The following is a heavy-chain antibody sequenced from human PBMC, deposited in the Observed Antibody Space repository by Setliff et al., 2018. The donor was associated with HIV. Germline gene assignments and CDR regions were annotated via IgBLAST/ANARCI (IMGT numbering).Heavy chain of an antibody. CDR3: ARDAYNWNDWDY. V-gene: IGHV3-48*01. Sequence: GGSLRLSCVASGFTFSTYSMNWVRQAPGEGLEWVSYISGSSSTIYYADSVKGRFTISRDNAKNSLHLQMKSLRAEDTAVYYCARDAYNWNDWDYWGQGTLVTVSS. J-gene: IGHJ4*02. CDR1: GFTFSTYS. D-gene: IGHD1-20*01. CDR2: ISGSSSTI.